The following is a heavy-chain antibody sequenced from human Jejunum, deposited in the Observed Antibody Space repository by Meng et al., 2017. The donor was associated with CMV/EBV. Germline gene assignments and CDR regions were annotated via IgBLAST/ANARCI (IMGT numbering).Heavy chain of an antibody. D-gene: IGHD3-3*01. CDR1: LRNSGVG. J-gene: IGHJ5*02. V-gene: IGHV2-5*01. CDR2: IYWNDDK. CDR3: AQTFNYDFWSGQPTWFDP. Sequence: LRNSGVGVGWIRQPPGKALEWLALIYWNDDKRYSPSLKSRLTIAKDTSKKQVVLTMTNMDPVDTATYYCAQTFNYDFWSGQPTWFDPWGQGTLVTVSS.